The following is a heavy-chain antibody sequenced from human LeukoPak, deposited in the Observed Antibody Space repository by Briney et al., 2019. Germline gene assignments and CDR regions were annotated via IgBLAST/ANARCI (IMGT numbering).Heavy chain of an antibody. CDR1: GGSFSGYY. Sequence: SETLSLTCAVYGGSFSGYYWSWIRQPPGKGLEWSGEINHSGSTNYNPSLKSRVTISVDTSKNQFSLKLSSVTAADTAVYYCARGRGIAAAGIEDYYMDVWGQGTMVTVSS. J-gene: IGHJ6*03. D-gene: IGHD6-13*01. V-gene: IGHV4-34*01. CDR2: INHSGST. CDR3: ARGRGIAAAGIEDYYMDV.